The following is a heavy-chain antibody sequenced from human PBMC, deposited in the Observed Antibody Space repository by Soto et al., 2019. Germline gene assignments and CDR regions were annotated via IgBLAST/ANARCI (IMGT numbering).Heavy chain of an antibody. Sequence: GGSLRLSCAASGFTFSSYAMSWVRQAPGKGLEWVSAISGSGGSTYYADSVKGRFTISRDNSKNTLYLQMNSLRAEDTAVYYCAKDKAGTGPNNYYGMDVWGQGTTVTVSS. V-gene: IGHV3-23*01. CDR2: ISGSGGST. J-gene: IGHJ6*02. CDR3: AKDKAGTGPNNYYGMDV. D-gene: IGHD6-13*01. CDR1: GFTFSSYA.